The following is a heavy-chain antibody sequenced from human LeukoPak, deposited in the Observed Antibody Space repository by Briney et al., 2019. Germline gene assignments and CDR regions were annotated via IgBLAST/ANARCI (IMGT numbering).Heavy chain of an antibody. Sequence: SETLSLTCTVSGGSISSGSYDWYWIRQPAGKGLEWIGHIYTSGSMNYNPSLKSRVTMSVDTSKNQFSLKLSSVTAADTAVYYCARETSGYEKNYYYYYMDVWGKGTTVTVSS. CDR3: ARETSGYEKNYYYYYMDV. J-gene: IGHJ6*03. CDR1: GGSISSGSYD. D-gene: IGHD5-12*01. CDR2: IYTSGSM. V-gene: IGHV4-61*09.